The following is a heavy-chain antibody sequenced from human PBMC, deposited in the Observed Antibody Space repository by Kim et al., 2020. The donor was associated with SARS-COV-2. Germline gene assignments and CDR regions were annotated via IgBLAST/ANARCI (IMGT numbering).Heavy chain of an antibody. CDR3: GRDPPHSGYALDY. CDR1: GFTFSSHA. V-gene: IGHV3-33*08. Sequence: GGSLRLSCAASGFTFSSHAMHWVRQAPGKGLEWVAFIWFDGSNKYYADSVKGRFTISRDNSKNTVYLQMNSLRADDTAVYYCGRDPPHSGYALDYWTQGTLVTVSS. D-gene: IGHD5-12*01. J-gene: IGHJ4*02. CDR2: IWFDGSNK.